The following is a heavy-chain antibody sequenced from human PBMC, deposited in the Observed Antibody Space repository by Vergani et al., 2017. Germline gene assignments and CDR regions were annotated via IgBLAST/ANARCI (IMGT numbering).Heavy chain of an antibody. D-gene: IGHD5-24*01. V-gene: IGHV1-69*01. CDR2: IIPIFGTA. J-gene: IGHJ5*02. Sequence: QVQLVQSGAEVKKPGSSVKVSCKASGGTFSSYAISWVRQAPGQGLEWMGGIIPIFGTANYAQKFQGRVTITADESTSTAYMELSSLRSEDTAVYYCARFGGDIWNHGRDGYNSGVGFDPWGQGTLVTVSS. CDR1: GGTFSSYA. CDR3: ARFGGDIWNHGRDGYNSGVGFDP.